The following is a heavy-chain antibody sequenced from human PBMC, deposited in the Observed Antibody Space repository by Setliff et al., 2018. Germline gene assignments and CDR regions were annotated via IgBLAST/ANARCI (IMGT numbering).Heavy chain of an antibody. Sequence: SGGSLRLSCSASGFTFSRHAIHWVRQAPRKGLESVSAISSTGIPIYYADSVKARFTISRDDAQNTLYLQMSSLRTDDTAVYYCVKDPSVYGADSGSIWGQGTMVTVSS. CDR3: VKDPSVYGADSGSI. V-gene: IGHV3-64D*09. D-gene: IGHD2-21*02. J-gene: IGHJ3*02. CDR1: GFTFSRHA. CDR2: ISSTGIPI.